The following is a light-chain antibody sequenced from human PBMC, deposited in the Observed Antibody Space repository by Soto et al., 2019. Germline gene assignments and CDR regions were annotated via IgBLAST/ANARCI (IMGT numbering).Light chain of an antibody. CDR1: QSVSSY. J-gene: IGKJ4*01. V-gene: IGKV3-15*01. Sequence: EIVLTQSPATLSLSPGERATLSCRASQSVSSYLAWYQQKPGQAPRLILYGATTRATGIPARFGGFGSGTYFTLFITMQSEDFAVYYCQQYSDWPAVTFGGGTKVDIK. CDR2: GAT. CDR3: QQYSDWPAVT.